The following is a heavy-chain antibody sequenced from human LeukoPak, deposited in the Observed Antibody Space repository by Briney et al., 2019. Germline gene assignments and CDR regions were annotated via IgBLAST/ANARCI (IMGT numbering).Heavy chain of an antibody. D-gene: IGHD3-3*01. CDR2: ISGSGGST. J-gene: IGHJ5*02. Sequence: GGSLRLSCAASGFTFSSYAMSWVRQAPGKGLEWVSAISGSGGSTYYADSVKGRFTISRDNSKNTLYLQMNSLRAEDTAVYYCAKASDLWSGGDSWFDPWGQGTLVTVSS. V-gene: IGHV3-23*01. CDR1: GFTFSSYA. CDR3: AKASDLWSGGDSWFDP.